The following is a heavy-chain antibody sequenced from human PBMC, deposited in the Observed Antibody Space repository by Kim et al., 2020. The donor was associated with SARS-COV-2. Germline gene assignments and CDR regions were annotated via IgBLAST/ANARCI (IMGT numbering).Heavy chain of an antibody. CDR1: GFTFSGSA. CDR3: TRVPGTTLDFLDAFDI. CDR2: IRSKPNSYAT. J-gene: IGHJ3*02. D-gene: IGHD1-1*01. Sequence: GGSLRLSCAASGFTFSGSAMHWVRQASGKGLEWVGRIRSKPNSYATAYAATVKGRLTISRDDSKNTAYLQMNNLKTEDTAVYYCTRVPGTTLDFLDAFDIWGQGTMVTVSS. V-gene: IGHV3-73*01.